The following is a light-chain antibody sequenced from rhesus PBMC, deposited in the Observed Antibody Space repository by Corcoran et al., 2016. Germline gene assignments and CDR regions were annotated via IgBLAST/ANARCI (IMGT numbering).Light chain of an antibody. V-gene: IGKV1-33*01. CDR2: AAS. Sequence: DIQMTQSPSSLSASVGDKVTITCRASQDISNGLAWYQQKPGKAPKLLIYAASTSHSGVPSSFRGSGSGTDFTLTISSLQPEDFAVYYCQQRYNYPWTFSQGTKVEIK. J-gene: IGKJ1*01. CDR1: QDISNG. CDR3: QQRYNYPWT.